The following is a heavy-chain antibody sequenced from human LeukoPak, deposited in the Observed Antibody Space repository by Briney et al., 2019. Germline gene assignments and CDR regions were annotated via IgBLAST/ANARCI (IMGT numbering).Heavy chain of an antibody. Sequence: GESLKISCKGSGYSFTSYWIGWVRQMPGKGLEWMGIIYPGDSDTRYSPSFQGQVTISADKSISTAYLQWSSLKASDTAMYYCARNLVGATTRTQGFYYYMDVWGKGTTVTVSS. CDR2: IYPGDSDT. CDR3: ARNLVGATTRTQGFYYYMDV. CDR1: GYSFTSYW. J-gene: IGHJ6*03. V-gene: IGHV5-51*01. D-gene: IGHD1-26*01.